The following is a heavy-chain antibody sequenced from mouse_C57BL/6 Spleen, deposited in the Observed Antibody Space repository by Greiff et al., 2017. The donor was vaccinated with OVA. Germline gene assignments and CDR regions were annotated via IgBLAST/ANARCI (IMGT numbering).Heavy chain of an antibody. CDR1: GFTFSNYW. Sequence: EVKLEESGGGLVQPGGSMKLSCVASGFTFSNYWMNWVRQSPEKGLEWVAQIRLKSDNYATHYAESVKGRFTISRDDSKSSVYLQMHNLRAEDTGIYYCTGGTGYFDVWGTGTTVTVSS. CDR3: TGGTGYFDV. J-gene: IGHJ1*03. V-gene: IGHV6-3*01. D-gene: IGHD3-3*01. CDR2: IRLKSDNYAT.